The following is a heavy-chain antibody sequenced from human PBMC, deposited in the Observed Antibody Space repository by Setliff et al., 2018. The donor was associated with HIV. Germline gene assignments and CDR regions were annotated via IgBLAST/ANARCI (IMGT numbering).Heavy chain of an antibody. CDR1: GFTFSDYY. D-gene: IGHD3-22*01. Sequence: PGGSLRLSCAASGFTFSDYYMSWIRQVPGKGLEWVSYISSSSSYTNYVDSVKGRFTISRDNAKNSLYLQMNSLRAEDTAVYYCARAGVYYDSSGYCIDYWGQGTLVTVSS. CDR3: ARAGVYYDSSGYCIDY. CDR2: ISSSSSYT. V-gene: IGHV3-11*06. J-gene: IGHJ4*02.